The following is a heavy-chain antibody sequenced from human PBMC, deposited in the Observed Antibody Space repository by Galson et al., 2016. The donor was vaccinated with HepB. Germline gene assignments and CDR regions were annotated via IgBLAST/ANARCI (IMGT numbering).Heavy chain of an antibody. CDR3: VRDGCLRGSCGYFDI. V-gene: IGHV3-11*01. D-gene: IGHD2-15*01. CDR1: GFTFSDYF. CDR2: IANNGGTR. J-gene: IGHJ3*02. Sequence: SLRLSCAASGFTFSDYFMTWIRQAPGKGLEWLAYIANNGGTRYYADSVQGRFTISRDNANNSLYLHMDRLRAEDTAVYFCVRDGCLRGSCGYFDIWGQGTMVSISS.